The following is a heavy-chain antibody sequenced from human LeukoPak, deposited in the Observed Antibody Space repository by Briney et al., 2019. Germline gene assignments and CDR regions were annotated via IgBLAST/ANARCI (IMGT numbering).Heavy chain of an antibody. V-gene: IGHV4-4*07. D-gene: IGHD2-15*01. CDR2: VYPSGST. CDR3: ARDYSGGYPGGAVFDY. Sequence: SETLSLTCTVSGGSISSYYWNWIRQPAGKGLEWIGRVYPSGSTNYNPSLKSRVTMSVDTSKNQFSLKLSSVTAADTAVYYCARDYSGGYPGGAVFDYWGQGTLVTVSP. CDR1: GGSISSYY. J-gene: IGHJ4*02.